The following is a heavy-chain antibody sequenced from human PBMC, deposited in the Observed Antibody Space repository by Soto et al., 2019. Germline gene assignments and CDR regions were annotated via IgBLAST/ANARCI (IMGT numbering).Heavy chain of an antibody. D-gene: IGHD6-13*01. CDR1: GGTFSSYA. Sequence: VASVKVSCKASGGTFSSYAISWVRQAPGQGLEWMGGIIPIFGTANYAQKFQGRVTITADESTSTAYMELSSLRSEDTAVYYCARGSEQQSAYYYYGMDVWGQGTTVTVSS. CDR2: IIPIFGTA. V-gene: IGHV1-69*13. J-gene: IGHJ6*02. CDR3: ARGSEQQSAYYYYGMDV.